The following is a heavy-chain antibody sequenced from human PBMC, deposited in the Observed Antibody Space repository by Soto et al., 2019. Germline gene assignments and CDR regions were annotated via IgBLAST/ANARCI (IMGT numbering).Heavy chain of an antibody. CDR2: IYFSGST. CDR1: GGSINGYY. Sequence: QVHLQESGPGLVKPSETLSLTCTASGGSINGYYWNWIRQTPGKGLEWLGYIYFSGSTHYNPSLKTRLTISLDTSKKQFSLKLSSVTAADTAVYYCARQEAVPGTPFDSWGQGTLVSVSS. V-gene: IGHV4-59*01. D-gene: IGHD6-19*01. CDR3: ARQEAVPGTPFDS. J-gene: IGHJ4*02.